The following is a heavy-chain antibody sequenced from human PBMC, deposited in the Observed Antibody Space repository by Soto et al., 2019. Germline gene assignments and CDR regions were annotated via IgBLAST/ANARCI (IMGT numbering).Heavy chain of an antibody. CDR1: GGTFSSYT. D-gene: IGHD3-22*01. V-gene: IGHV1-69*02. J-gene: IGHJ4*02. CDR2: IIPILGIA. CDR3: ASNVGMHYYYDSSGYYRDY. Sequence: QVQLVQSGAEVKKPGSSVKVSCKASGGTFSSYTISWVRQAPGQGLEWMGRIIPILGIANYAQKFQGRVTITADKSTSTAYMELSSLRSEDTAVYYCASNVGMHYYYDSSGYYRDYWGQGTLVTVSS.